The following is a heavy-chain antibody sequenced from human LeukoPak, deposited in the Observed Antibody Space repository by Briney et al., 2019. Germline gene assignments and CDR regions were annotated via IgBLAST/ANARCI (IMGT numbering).Heavy chain of an antibody. CDR2: IRSNSDGGTI. D-gene: IGHD1-26*01. J-gene: IGHJ4*02. Sequence: GGSLRLSCATSGFTFSNAWMNWVRQAPGKGLEWVGRIRSNSDGGTIDYAAPVKGRFTLSRDDSKTTLYLQMNSLQTEDTAVYYCAKWRGSYFQDFDYWGQGTLVTVSS. CDR1: GFTFSNAW. CDR3: AKWRGSYFQDFDY. V-gene: IGHV3-15*07.